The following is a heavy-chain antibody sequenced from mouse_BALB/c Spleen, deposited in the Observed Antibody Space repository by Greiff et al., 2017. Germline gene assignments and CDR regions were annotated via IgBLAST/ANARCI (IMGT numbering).Heavy chain of an antibody. Sequence: EVKLQESGPGLVKPSQSLSLTCTVTGYSITSDYAWNWIRQFPGNKLEWMGYISYSGSTSYNPSLKSRISITRDTSKNQFFLQLNSVTTEDTATYYCARGAYGNYALFAYWGQGTLVTVSA. CDR1: GYSITSDYA. V-gene: IGHV3-2*02. D-gene: IGHD2-1*01. CDR3: ARGAYGNYALFAY. CDR2: ISYSGST. J-gene: IGHJ3*01.